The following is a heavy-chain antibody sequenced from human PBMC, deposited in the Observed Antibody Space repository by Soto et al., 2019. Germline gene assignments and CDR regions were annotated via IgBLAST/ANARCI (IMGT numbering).Heavy chain of an antibody. CDR2: IYFTGNT. Sequence: PSETLSLTSTVSGGSITSSSHFWGWVRQPPGKGLEWIGTIYFTGNTYYTPSLKSRLTMSIDTSKNEFSLRLNSVTAADTAVYYCAGQTFTIAAASYGRSNWFDPWGPGTLVTVSS. V-gene: IGHV4-39*01. J-gene: IGHJ5*02. CDR1: GGSITSSSHF. D-gene: IGHD6-25*01. CDR3: AGQTFTIAAASYGRSNWFDP.